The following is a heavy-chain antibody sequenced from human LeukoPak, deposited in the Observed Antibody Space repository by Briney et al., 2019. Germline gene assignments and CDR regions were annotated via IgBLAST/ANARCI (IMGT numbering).Heavy chain of an antibody. D-gene: IGHD5-18*01. J-gene: IGHJ4*02. CDR1: GGSFNSGSYY. CDR3: ARAAQDTAMAADY. CDR2: IYYSGST. Sequence: SETLSLTCTVSGGSFNSGSYYWNWIRQPPGKGLEWIGYIYYSGSTNYNPSLKSRVTISVDTSKNQFSLKLSSVTAADTAVYYCARAAQDTAMAADYWGQGTLVTVSS. V-gene: IGHV4-61*01.